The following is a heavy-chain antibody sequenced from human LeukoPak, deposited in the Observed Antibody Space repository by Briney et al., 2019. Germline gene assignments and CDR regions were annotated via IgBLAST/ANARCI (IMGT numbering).Heavy chain of an antibody. V-gene: IGHV3-23*01. D-gene: IGHD3-22*01. J-gene: IGHJ4*02. CDR1: GITLSNYG. CDR2: ISGSGGAT. CDR3: AKRGVVIRVILVGFHKEAYYFDS. Sequence: PGGSLRLSCVVSGITLSNYGMSWVRQAPGKGVEWVAGISGSGGATTYADAVKGRFTISRDSPKNTLYLHMSSLRADDTAVYFCAKRGVVIRVILVGFHKEAYYFDSWGQGALVTVSS.